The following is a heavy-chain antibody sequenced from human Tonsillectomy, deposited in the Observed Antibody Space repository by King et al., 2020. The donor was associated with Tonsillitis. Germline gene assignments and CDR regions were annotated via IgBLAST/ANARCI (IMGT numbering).Heavy chain of an antibody. CDR3: AKEGGAQYCSSVTCSADY. V-gene: IGHV3-30*18. CDR1: GFTFSDCG. J-gene: IGHJ4*02. Sequence: VQLVESGGGVVQPGRSLRLSCAASGFTFSDCGMHWVRQAPGKGLDWVAAISYDGSDKDYGDSVRGRFTISRDNSRNTLYLQLNSLRAEDTAVYYCAKEGGAQYCSSVTCSADYWGQGTLVTVSS. CDR2: ISYDGSDK. D-gene: IGHD2-2*01.